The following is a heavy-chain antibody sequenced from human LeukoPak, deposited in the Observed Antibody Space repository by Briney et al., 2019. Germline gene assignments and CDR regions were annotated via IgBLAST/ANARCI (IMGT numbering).Heavy chain of an antibody. CDR3: AKDIHSGWLPLPAFGI. V-gene: IGHV3-9*03. CDR2: ISWNSGSI. Sequence: GRSLRLSXAASGFTFDDYAMHWVRQAPGKGLEWVSGISWNSGSIGYADSVKGRFTISRDNAKNSLYLQMNSLRAEDMALYYCAKDIHSGWLPLPAFGIWGQGTMVTVSS. J-gene: IGHJ3*02. CDR1: GFTFDDYA. D-gene: IGHD5-12*01.